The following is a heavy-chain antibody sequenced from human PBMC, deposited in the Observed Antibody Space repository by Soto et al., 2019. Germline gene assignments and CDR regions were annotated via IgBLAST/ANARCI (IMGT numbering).Heavy chain of an antibody. D-gene: IGHD3-22*01. Sequence: PSETLSLTCTVSGGSIINGDYSWTWIRQPPGKGLEWIGYIYHTGTTYYNMSLKSRVTISVDRSKNQFSLKLSSVTAADTAVYYCARGINYYDSSGDSWFDPWGQGTLVTVSS. CDR3: ARGINYYDSSGDSWFDP. J-gene: IGHJ5*02. V-gene: IGHV4-30-2*01. CDR1: GGSIINGDYS. CDR2: IYHTGTT.